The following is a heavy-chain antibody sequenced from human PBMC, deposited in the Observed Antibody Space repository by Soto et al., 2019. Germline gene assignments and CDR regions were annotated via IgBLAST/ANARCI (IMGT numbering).Heavy chain of an antibody. CDR1: GFTFSSYA. CDR2: ISYDGSNK. D-gene: IGHD3-22*01. CDR3: AKVRGYDSSGYYYCFDS. Sequence: GGSLRLSCAASGFTFSSYAMHWVRQAPGKGLEWVAVISYDGSNKYYADSVKGRFTISRDNSKNTLYLQMNSLRAEDTAVYYCAKVRGYDSSGYYYCFDSWGQGTLVTVSS. J-gene: IGHJ4*02. V-gene: IGHV3-30-3*01.